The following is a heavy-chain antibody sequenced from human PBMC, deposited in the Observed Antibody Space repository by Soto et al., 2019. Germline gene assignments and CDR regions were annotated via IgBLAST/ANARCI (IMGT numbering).Heavy chain of an antibody. D-gene: IGHD3-10*01. V-gene: IGHV3-48*02. J-gene: IGHJ6*02. CDR1: GLTFSLYS. CDR3: ARAVTWGLDV. CDR2: ISRSSTGI. Sequence: EVQLVEPGGGLVQPGGSLRLSCAASGLTFSLYSMSWVRQAPGKGLEWVSYISRSSTGIHYADSVKGRVTISRDDATNSMHLQMNSLRDGDTAVYYCARAVTWGLDVWGQGTTVSISS.